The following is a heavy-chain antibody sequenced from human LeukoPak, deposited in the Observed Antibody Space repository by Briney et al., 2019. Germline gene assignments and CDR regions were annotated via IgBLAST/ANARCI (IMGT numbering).Heavy chain of an antibody. CDR2: ISGSGGST. D-gene: IGHD6-19*01. J-gene: IGHJ3*02. CDR3: AKSDLAVAGNGTI. Sequence: GGSLRLSCAAPGFTFSNAWMSWVRQAPGKGLEWVSAISGSGGSTYYADSVKGRFTISRDNSKNTLYLQMNSLRAEDTAVYYCAKSDLAVAGNGTIWGQGTMVTVSS. V-gene: IGHV3-23*01. CDR1: GFTFSNAW.